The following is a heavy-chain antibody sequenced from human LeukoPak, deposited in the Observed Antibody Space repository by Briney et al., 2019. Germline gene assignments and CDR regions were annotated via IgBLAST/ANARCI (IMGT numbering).Heavy chain of an antibody. CDR1: EYTFTGYY. D-gene: IGHD2-2*01. J-gene: IGHJ4*02. CDR3: ARGLVPAAIGY. Sequence: ASVKVSCKASEYTFTGYYIHWVRQAPGQGLEWMGWINPNSDDTKYAQRFQGRVTMTRDTSISTAYMELSRLRSDDTAVYYCARGLVPAAIGYWGQGTLVTVSS. V-gene: IGHV1-2*02. CDR2: INPNSDDT.